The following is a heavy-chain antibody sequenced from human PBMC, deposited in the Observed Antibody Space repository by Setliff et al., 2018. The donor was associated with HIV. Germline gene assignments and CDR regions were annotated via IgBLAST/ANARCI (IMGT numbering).Heavy chain of an antibody. CDR3: ARDVDVYDILTGYHFDY. Sequence: GASVKVSCKASGYTFSSYSLHWVRQGPGQGLEWMGIITPSGGSRRYAQKFQGRLTMTRDMSTSTVHMDLSSLRPEDTAVYYCARDVDVYDILTGYHFDYWGQGTLVTVS. J-gene: IGHJ4*02. CDR1: GYTFSSYS. D-gene: IGHD3-9*01. V-gene: IGHV1-46*01. CDR2: ITPSGGSR.